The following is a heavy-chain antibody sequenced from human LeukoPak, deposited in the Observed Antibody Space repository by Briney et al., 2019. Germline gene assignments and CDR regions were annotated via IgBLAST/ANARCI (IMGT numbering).Heavy chain of an antibody. CDR3: ARDNSVRDEAWWFNP. CDR2: ISPSGGST. V-gene: IGHV1-46*01. Sequence: GASVKVSCKAFGYTFTSDYMHWVRQALGQGPEWMGVISPSGGSTTYAQKFQGSVTLTRDMSPSTDYLELSSLRSEDTAVYYCARDNSVRDEAWWFNPWGQGTLVTVSS. CDR1: GYTFTSDY. J-gene: IGHJ5*02. D-gene: IGHD5-24*01.